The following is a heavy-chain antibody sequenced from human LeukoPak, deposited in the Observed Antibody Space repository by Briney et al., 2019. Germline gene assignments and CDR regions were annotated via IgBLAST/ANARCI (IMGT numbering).Heavy chain of an antibody. CDR2: IYYSGST. Sequence: PSETLSLTCTVSGGSISRGSYYWTWIRQPAGKGLEWIGSIYYSGSTYSNPSLKSRVTISVDTSKTQFSLKLSSVTAADTAVYDCARDPGMWELPYYFDYWGQGTLVTVSS. CDR3: ARDPGMWELPYYFDY. CDR1: GGSISRGSYY. V-gene: IGHV4-39*07. D-gene: IGHD1-26*01. J-gene: IGHJ4*02.